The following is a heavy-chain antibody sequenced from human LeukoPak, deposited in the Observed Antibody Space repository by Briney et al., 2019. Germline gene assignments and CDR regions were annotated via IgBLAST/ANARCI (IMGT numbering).Heavy chain of an antibody. CDR1: GYTFTDYY. Sequence: ASVKVSCKASGYTFTDYYIHWVRQAPGQGLEWMGWINPNSGGTKYAQKFQGGVTMTTDTSISTAYMEMSRLTSDDAAVYYCARDALNGYEFHDWFDPWGQGALVTVSS. V-gene: IGHV1-2*02. J-gene: IGHJ5*02. D-gene: IGHD5-12*01. CDR2: INPNSGGT. CDR3: ARDALNGYEFHDWFDP.